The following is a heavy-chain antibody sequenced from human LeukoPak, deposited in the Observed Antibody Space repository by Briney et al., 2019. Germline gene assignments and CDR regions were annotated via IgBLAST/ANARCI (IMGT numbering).Heavy chain of an antibody. D-gene: IGHD3-10*01. Sequence: PGGSLRLPCAASGFTFSSYSMNWVRQAPGKGLEWVSSISSSSSYIYYADSVKGRFTISRDNAKNSLYLQMNSLRAEDTAVYYCARSPRGPTLNSDFDYWGQGTLVTVSS. J-gene: IGHJ4*02. CDR3: ARSPRGPTLNSDFDY. V-gene: IGHV3-21*01. CDR1: GFTFSSYS. CDR2: ISSSSSYI.